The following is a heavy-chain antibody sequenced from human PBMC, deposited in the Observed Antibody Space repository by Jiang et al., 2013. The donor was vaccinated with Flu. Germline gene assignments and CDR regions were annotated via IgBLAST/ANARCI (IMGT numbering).Heavy chain of an antibody. J-gene: IGHJ4*02. Sequence: LLKPSETLSLTCAVYGGSFSGYYWSWIRQPPGKGLEWIGEINHSGSTNYNPSLKSRVTISVDTSKNQFSLKLGSVTAADTAVYYCASYNVDTAIPLFDYWGQGTLVTVSS. D-gene: IGHD5-18*01. CDR2: INHSGST. CDR1: GGSFSGYY. V-gene: IGHV4-34*01. CDR3: ASYNVDTAIPLFDY.